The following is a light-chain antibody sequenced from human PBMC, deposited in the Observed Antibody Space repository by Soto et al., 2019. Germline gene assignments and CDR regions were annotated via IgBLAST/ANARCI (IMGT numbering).Light chain of an antibody. Sequence: MKTQSPLSLPVTLGQPASISCRSSQSVSSSYLAWYQQKPGQAPRLLIYGASSRATGIPDRFTGSGSGTDFTLTISRLEPEDFAVFYCHQYGSSPQTFGQGTKVEIK. V-gene: IGKV3-20*01. CDR3: HQYGSSPQT. J-gene: IGKJ1*01. CDR2: GAS. CDR1: QSVSSSY.